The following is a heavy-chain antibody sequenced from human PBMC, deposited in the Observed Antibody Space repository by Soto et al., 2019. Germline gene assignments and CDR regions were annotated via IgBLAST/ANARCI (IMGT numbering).Heavy chain of an antibody. CDR2: MYNSEDT. D-gene: IGHD2-15*01. Sequence: QVQLQESGPGLVRPSETLSLTCTVSAASISSYYWTWIRQPPGKGLEWIGHMYNSEDTKYHPSLKSRVTVSVDTSTNQFSLKLRSVTAADTAIYYCVRHATDRHGNAEDWYFDLWGRGTLVTVSS. J-gene: IGHJ2*01. V-gene: IGHV4-59*08. CDR3: VRHATDRHGNAEDWYFDL. CDR1: AASISSYY.